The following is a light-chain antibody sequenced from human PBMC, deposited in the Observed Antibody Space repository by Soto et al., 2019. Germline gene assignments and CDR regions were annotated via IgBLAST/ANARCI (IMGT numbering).Light chain of an antibody. CDR3: MQGTRWPPYT. J-gene: IGKJ2*01. Sequence: DVVMTQSPLSLPVTLGQPASISCRSSQSLAYIDGNTYLNWFHQRPGQSPRRLIYQVSNRDSGVRDRFSGSGSGTDFTLKISRVEADDVGVYYCMQGTRWPPYTFGQGTKLEIK. V-gene: IGKV2-30*01. CDR1: QSLAYIDGNTY. CDR2: QVS.